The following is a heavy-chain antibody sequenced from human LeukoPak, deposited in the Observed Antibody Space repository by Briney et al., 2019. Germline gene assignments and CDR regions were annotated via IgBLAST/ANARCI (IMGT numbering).Heavy chain of an antibody. CDR2: INHSGST. V-gene: IGHV4-34*01. D-gene: IGHD6-19*01. J-gene: IGHJ4*02. Sequence: SETLSLTCAVYGGAFSGYYWSWIRQPPGKGLEWIGEINHSGSTNYNPSLKSRVTISVDTSKNQFSLKLSSVTAADTAVYYCARVPRFYSSGWQFTGYYFDYWGQGTLVTVSS. CDR3: ARVPRFYSSGWQFTGYYFDY. CDR1: GGAFSGYY.